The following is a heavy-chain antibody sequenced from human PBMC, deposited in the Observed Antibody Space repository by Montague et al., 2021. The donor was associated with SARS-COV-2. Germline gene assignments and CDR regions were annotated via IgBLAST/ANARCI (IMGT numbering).Heavy chain of an antibody. CDR1: GFSFSSNG. V-gene: IGHV3-74*03. CDR3: ARGTAVATRSAFDI. D-gene: IGHD4-11*01. CDR2: TSGNGENT. Sequence: SLRLSCAASGFSFSSNGMRWVRQAPGKGPVWVSQTSGNGENTKYADFVKGRCTVSRDNAKNTLYLQMNSLRVEDTAVYYCARGTAVATRSAFDIWGQGTVLTVSS. J-gene: IGHJ3*02.